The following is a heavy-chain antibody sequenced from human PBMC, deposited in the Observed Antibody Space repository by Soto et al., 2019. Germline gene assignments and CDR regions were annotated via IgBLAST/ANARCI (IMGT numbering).Heavy chain of an antibody. V-gene: IGHV1-69*13. CDR1: GGTFSSYT. J-gene: IGHJ5*02. Sequence: SVKVSCKASGGTFSSYTISWVRQAPGQGLEWMGRIIPIFGTANYAQKFQGRVTITADESTSTAYMELSSLRSEDTAVYYCARDHTLGYCISTSCYARWFDPWGQGTLVTVSS. CDR2: IIPIFGTA. D-gene: IGHD2-2*01. CDR3: ARDHTLGYCISTSCYARWFDP.